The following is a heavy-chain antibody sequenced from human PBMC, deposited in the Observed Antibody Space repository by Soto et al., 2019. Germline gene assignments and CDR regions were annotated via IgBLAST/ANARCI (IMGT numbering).Heavy chain of an antibody. CDR2: ISYDGSNK. Sequence: PGGSLRLSCAASGFNFSSYAMHWVRQAPGKGLEWVAVISYDGSNKYYADSVKGRFTISRDNSKNTLYLQMNSLRAEDTAVYYCARVVKSGRYCSGGSCYSFDYWGQGTLVTVSS. D-gene: IGHD2-15*01. V-gene: IGHV3-30-3*01. J-gene: IGHJ4*02. CDR1: GFNFSSYA. CDR3: ARVVKSGRYCSGGSCYSFDY.